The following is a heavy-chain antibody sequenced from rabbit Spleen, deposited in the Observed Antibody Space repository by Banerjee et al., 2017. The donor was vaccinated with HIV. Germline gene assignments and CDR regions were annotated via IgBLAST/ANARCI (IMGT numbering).Heavy chain of an antibody. Sequence: QEQLEESAGGLVQPGGSLRLSCKASGFTLSSYYMNWVRQAPGKGLEWIACINTSHGDTVYANWAKGRFTISKTSSTTMTLQMTIMTAADTATYFCARDLAGVVGWNFGLWGQGTLVTVS. J-gene: IGHJ6*01. CDR3: ARDLAGVVGWNFGL. V-gene: IGHV1S45*01. CDR1: GFTLSSYYM. CDR2: INTSHGDT. D-gene: IGHD4-1*01.